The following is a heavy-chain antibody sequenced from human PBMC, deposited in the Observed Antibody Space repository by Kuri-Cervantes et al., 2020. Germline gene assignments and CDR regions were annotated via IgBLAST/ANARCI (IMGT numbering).Heavy chain of an antibody. Sequence: SLKISCRGSGFIFEDFAMYWVRQAPGKGLEWVSGISWNGGREDYADSVKGRFTISRDNAKNSLYLQMNNVRPEDTALYYCAKDMYDRGGDNTFALWGQGTLVTVSS. CDR1: GFIFEDFA. D-gene: IGHD2/OR15-2a*01. CDR3: AKDMYDRGGDNTFAL. CDR2: ISWNGGRE. J-gene: IGHJ4*02. V-gene: IGHV3-9*01.